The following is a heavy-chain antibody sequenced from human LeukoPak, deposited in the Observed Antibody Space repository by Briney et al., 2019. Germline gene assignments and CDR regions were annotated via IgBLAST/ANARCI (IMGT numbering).Heavy chain of an antibody. CDR2: IYSGAST. J-gene: IGHJ4*02. V-gene: IGHV3-66*01. Sequence: GGSLRLSCAASGFTVSSNSMSWVRQAPGKGLEWVSVIYSGASTYYADSVQGRFTISRDNSKNTLFLEMYSLRAEDTAIYYCATSSTVRGVDYWGQGTLVTVSS. CDR3: ATSSTVRGVDY. CDR1: GFTVSSNS. D-gene: IGHD3-10*01.